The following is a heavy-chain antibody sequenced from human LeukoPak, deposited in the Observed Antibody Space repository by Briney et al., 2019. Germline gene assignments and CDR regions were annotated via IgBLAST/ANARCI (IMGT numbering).Heavy chain of an antibody. D-gene: IGHD3-9*01. V-gene: IGHV1-18*01. CDR2: ISAYNGNT. CDR3: ARDRGCDILTGSDY. J-gene: IGHJ4*02. Sequence: ASVKVSCKASGYTFTSYGISWVRQAPGQGLEWMGWISAYNGNTNYAQKLQGRVTMTTDTSTSTAYMELRSLRSDDTAVYYCARDRGCDILTGSDYWGQGTLVTVSS. CDR1: GYTFTSYG.